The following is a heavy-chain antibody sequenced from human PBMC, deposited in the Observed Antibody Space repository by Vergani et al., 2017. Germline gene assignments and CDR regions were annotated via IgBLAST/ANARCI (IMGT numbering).Heavy chain of an antibody. CDR2: ISGSGGSP. J-gene: IGHJ3*02. CDR1: GFTFSSYA. D-gene: IGHD1-26*01. Sequence: EVQLLESGGGLVQPGGSLRLSCAASGFTFSSYAMSWVRQAPGKGLEWVSAISGSGGSPYYADSVKGRFTISRDNSKNTLYLQMNSLRAEDTAVYYCARDIGMYSVSYLDAFDIWGQGTMVTVSS. V-gene: IGHV3-23*01. CDR3: ARDIGMYSVSYLDAFDI.